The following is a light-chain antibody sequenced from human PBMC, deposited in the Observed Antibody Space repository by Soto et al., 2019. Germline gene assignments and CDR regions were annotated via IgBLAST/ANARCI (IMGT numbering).Light chain of an antibody. V-gene: IGKV3-20*01. CDR1: QSVSSSY. CDR2: GAS. J-gene: IGKJ1*01. CDR3: QQYGKLPRT. Sequence: EIVMTQSPATLSVSPGERATLSCRASQSVSSSYLAWYQQKPGQAPRLLIFGASRRATGIPDRFSGSGSGTNFTLTISRLEPEDFAVYYCQQYGKLPRTFGQGTKV.